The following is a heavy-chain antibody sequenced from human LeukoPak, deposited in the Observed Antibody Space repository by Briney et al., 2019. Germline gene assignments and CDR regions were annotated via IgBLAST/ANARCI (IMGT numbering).Heavy chain of an antibody. CDR2: INPNSGYT. V-gene: IGHV1-2*02. CDR1: GYTFTGYY. D-gene: IGHD1-20*01. CDR3: ARGYNWNYFDY. Sequence: ASVKVSCKASGYTFTGYYLHWVRQAPGQGLEWMGWINPNSGYTDSAQKFQGRVTMTGDTSISTAYMELSSLRSDDTAVYYCARGYNWNYFDYWGQGTLVTVSS. J-gene: IGHJ4*02.